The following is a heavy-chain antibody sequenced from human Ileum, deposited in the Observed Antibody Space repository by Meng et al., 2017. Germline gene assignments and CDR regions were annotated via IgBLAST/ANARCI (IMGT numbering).Heavy chain of an antibody. CDR1: GGTFSSYA. V-gene: IGHV1-69*05. CDR2: IIPIFHKA. D-gene: IGHD1-26*01. Sequence: SVTVSCKASGGTFSSYAISWVRQAPGQGLEWMGGIIPIFHKANYAQKFQGRVTITTDESTSTAYMELSSLRSEDTAVYYCARRIVGTTSGAFDIWGQGTMVTVSS. CDR3: ARRIVGTTSGAFDI. J-gene: IGHJ3*02.